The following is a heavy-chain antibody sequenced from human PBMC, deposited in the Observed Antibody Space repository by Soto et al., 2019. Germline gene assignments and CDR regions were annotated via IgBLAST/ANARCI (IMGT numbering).Heavy chain of an antibody. CDR3: ARDEGGLEFDY. Sequence: HVQLQQSGPGLVKPSQILSLTCAISGDSVSSNTGTWNWIRQSPSRGLEWLGRTYYRSKCYYDYDDSVKGRITINPATSKNQFSLQLNSVTPEDTAVYYCARDEGGLEFDYWGQGTLVTVSS. CDR1: GDSVSSNTGT. V-gene: IGHV6-1*01. D-gene: IGHD1-26*01. CDR2: TYYRSKCYY. J-gene: IGHJ4*02.